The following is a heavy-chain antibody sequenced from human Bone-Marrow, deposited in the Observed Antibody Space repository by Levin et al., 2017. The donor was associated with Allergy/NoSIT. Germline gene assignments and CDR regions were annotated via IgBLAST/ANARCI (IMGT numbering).Heavy chain of an antibody. CDR3: ARDSPGYGGYDY. CDR2: IEQDGSKT. CDR1: GFTFGRYW. Sequence: QTGGSLRLSCAVSGFTFGRYWMSWVRQAPGKGLEWVANIEQDGSKTFYVDSVRGRFTVSKDNAKSSLYLQVNSLRTEDTAVYYCARDSPGYGGYDYWGQGTVVSVSS. V-gene: IGHV3-7*01. J-gene: IGHJ4*02. D-gene: IGHD5-12*01.